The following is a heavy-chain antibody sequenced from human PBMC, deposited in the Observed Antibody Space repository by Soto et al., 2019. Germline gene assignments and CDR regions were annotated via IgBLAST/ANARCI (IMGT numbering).Heavy chain of an antibody. V-gene: IGHV3-13*01. D-gene: IGHD3-16*01. J-gene: IGHJ6*03. CDR2: IGTAGDT. CDR1: GFTFSSYD. CDR3: ARVASPRAYASLTDGGSYYMDV. Sequence: GGSLRLSCAASGFTFSSYDMHWVRQATGKGLEWVSAIGTAGDTYYPGSVKGRFTISRENAKNSLYLQMNSLRAGDTAVYYCARVASPRAYASLTDGGSYYMDVWGKGTTVTVSS.